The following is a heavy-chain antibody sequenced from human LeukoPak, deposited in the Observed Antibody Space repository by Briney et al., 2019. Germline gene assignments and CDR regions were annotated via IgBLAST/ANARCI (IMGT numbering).Heavy chain of an antibody. CDR3: ARAEWPLKQIAY. Sequence: SQTLSLTCTVSGGSIRSVGYYWSWIRQHPGKGLEWIGYIYSSGATDYNPSLKSRVTISVDTSKNQFSLRLTSVIAADTAVYYCARAEWPLKQIAYWGQGTLVSVSS. V-gene: IGHV4-31*03. D-gene: IGHD1/OR15-1a*01. CDR2: IYSSGAT. J-gene: IGHJ4*02. CDR1: GGSIRSVGYY.